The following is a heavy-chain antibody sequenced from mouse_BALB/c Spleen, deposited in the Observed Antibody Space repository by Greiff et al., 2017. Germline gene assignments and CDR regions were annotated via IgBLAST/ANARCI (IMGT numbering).Heavy chain of an antibody. J-gene: IGHJ4*01. Sequence: EVQVVESGGGLVKPGGSLKLSCAASGFTFSSYTMSWVRQTPEKRLEWVATISSGGGNTYYPDSVKGRFTISRDNAKNNLYLQMSSLRSEDTALYYCARYRGRSYGYAMDYWGQGTSVTVSS. CDR1: GFTFSSYT. CDR2: ISSGGGNT. D-gene: IGHD1-1*01. CDR3: ARYRGRSYGYAMDY. V-gene: IGHV5-9*03.